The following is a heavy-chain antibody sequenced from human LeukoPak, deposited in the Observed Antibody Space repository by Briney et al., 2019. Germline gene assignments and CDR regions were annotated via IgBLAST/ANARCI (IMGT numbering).Heavy chain of an antibody. V-gene: IGHV3-21*01. CDR2: ISSSSSYI. D-gene: IGHD2-15*01. Sequence: PGGSLRPSCAASGFTFSSYSMNWVRQAPGKGLEWVSSISSSSSYIYYADSVKGRFTISRDNAKNSLYLQMNSLRAEDTAVYYCARGTRVAANLHTAWGQGTLVTVSS. J-gene: IGHJ5*02. CDR1: GFTFSSYS. CDR3: ARGTRVAANLHTA.